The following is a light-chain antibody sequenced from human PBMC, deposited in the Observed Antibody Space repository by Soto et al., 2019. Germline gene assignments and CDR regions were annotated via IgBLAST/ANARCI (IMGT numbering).Light chain of an antibody. CDR2: GAS. CDR1: QSVSSSY. V-gene: IGKV3-20*01. Sequence: IVLTQSPCTLSLSPGERATLSCRASQSVSSSYLAWYQQKPGQAPRLLIYGASSRATGIPDRFSGSGSGTDFTLTISRLEPEDFAVYYCQQYGSSPPGLTFCGGTKVDIK. CDR3: QQYGSSPPGLT. J-gene: IGKJ4*01.